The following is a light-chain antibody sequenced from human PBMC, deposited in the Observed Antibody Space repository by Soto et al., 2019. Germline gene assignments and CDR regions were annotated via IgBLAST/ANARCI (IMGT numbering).Light chain of an antibody. Sequence: DIQMTQSPSSLSASVGDRVTITCRASQSISSYLNWYQHKPGKAPKLLIYAASSLQTGVQSRFSGSRSGTDFDLTISSLQRDDFATYYCQQTDSFHRTFGQGTKVEMK. V-gene: IGKV1-39*01. CDR1: QSISSY. J-gene: IGKJ1*01. CDR3: QQTDSFHRT. CDR2: AAS.